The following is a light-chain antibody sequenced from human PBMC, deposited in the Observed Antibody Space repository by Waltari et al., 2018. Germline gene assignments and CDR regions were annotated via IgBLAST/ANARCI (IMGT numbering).Light chain of an antibody. J-gene: IGLJ3*02. CDR2: EVN. CDR3: SSYRTTNTWV. V-gene: IGLV2-14*01. Sequence: QSALTQPASVSGSPGQSITIPCPGTSSAVGGYNYVSWYQPRPGKAPKLIIYEVNNRPSGVSNRLSGSKSGHTASLTISGLQPEDEADYYCSSYRTTNTWVFGGGTKLTVL. CDR1: SSAVGGYNY.